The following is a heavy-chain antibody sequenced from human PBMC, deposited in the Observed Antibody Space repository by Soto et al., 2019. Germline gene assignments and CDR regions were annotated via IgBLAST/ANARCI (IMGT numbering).Heavy chain of an antibody. CDR1: GGSISSYY. V-gene: IGHV4-59*12. Sequence: SETLSLTCTVSGGSISSYYWIWIRQPPGKGLEWIGYIYYSGSTNYNPSLKSRVTISVDKSKNQFSLKLSSVTAADTAVYYCARAHCSGGSCYSVQHWFDPWGQGTLVTVSS. CDR3: ARAHCSGGSCYSVQHWFDP. D-gene: IGHD2-15*01. J-gene: IGHJ5*02. CDR2: IYYSGST.